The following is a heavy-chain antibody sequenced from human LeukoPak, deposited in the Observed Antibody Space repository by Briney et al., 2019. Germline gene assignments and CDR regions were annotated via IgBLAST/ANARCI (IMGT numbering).Heavy chain of an antibody. J-gene: IGHJ4*02. D-gene: IGHD3-16*01. Sequence: GSLRLACAASGFTFTNNWMSWVRQAPGKGLEWVANIKSDGSEKYYVDSVEGRFTISRGNAKNTVSLQMDSLRGEDTAVYYCVRALGSPTADHWGQGTLVTVSS. CDR1: GFTFTNNW. CDR2: IKSDGSEK. CDR3: VRALGSPTADH. V-gene: IGHV3-7*01.